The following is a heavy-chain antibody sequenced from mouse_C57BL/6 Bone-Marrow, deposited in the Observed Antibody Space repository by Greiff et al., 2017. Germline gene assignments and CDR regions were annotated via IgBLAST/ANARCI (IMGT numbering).Heavy chain of an antibody. CDR1: GYTFTDYY. V-gene: IGHV1-19*01. J-gene: IGHJ4*01. CDR3: ARGHYYAMDY. CDR2: FNPYNGGT. Sequence: VQLQQSGPVLVKPGASVKMSCKASGYTFTDYYMNWVKQSHGKSLEWIGVFNPYNGGTSYNQKFKGKATLTVDKSSSTAYMELNSLTSEDSAVYYCARGHYYAMDYWGQGTSVTVSS.